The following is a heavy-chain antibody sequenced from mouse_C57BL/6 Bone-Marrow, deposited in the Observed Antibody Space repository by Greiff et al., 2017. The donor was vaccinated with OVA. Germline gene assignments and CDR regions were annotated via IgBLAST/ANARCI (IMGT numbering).Heavy chain of an antibody. Sequence: EVHLVESGGGLVKPGGSLKLSCAASGFTFSSYAMSWVRQTPEKRLEWVATISDGGSYTYYPDNVKGRFTISRDNAKNNLYLQMSHLKSEDTAMYYCARDEGGRRFAYWGQGTLVTVSA. J-gene: IGHJ3*01. V-gene: IGHV5-4*01. CDR3: ARDEGGRRFAY. CDR1: GFTFSSYA. D-gene: IGHD2-12*01. CDR2: ISDGGSYT.